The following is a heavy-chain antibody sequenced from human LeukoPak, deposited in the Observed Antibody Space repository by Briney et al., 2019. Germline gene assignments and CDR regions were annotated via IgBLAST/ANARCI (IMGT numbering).Heavy chain of an antibody. Sequence: PSETLSLTRTVSGYSISSGYYWGWIRQPPGKGLEWIGSIYRDGSTFYNPSLKSRVTISLDTSKNHFSLKLSSVTAADTAVYYCARQPPGGYGDYFLNGMDVWGQGTTVTVSS. CDR1: GYSISSGYY. J-gene: IGHJ6*02. CDR2: IYRDGST. D-gene: IGHD4-17*01. CDR3: ARQPPGGYGDYFLNGMDV. V-gene: IGHV4-38-2*02.